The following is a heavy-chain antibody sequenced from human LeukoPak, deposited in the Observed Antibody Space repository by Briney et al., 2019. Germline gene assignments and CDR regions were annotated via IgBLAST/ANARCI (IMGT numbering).Heavy chain of an antibody. CDR1: EFAFSTYN. V-gene: IGHV3-48*04. Sequence: GGSLRLSCAASEFAFSTYNMNWVRQAPGKGLEWVSYISSSGSTIYYADSVKGRFTISRDNAKNSLYLQMNSLRAEDTAVYYCALDTDPWLPDYWGQGTLVTVSS. D-gene: IGHD5-24*01. J-gene: IGHJ4*02. CDR3: ALDTDPWLPDY. CDR2: ISSSGSTI.